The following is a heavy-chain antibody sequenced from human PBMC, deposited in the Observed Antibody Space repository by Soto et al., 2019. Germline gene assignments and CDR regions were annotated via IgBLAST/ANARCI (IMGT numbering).Heavy chain of an antibody. V-gene: IGHV1-3*05. Sequence: QVPLVQSGAEEKKPGASVKVSCKASGYTFTSYAMHWVRQAPGQRLEWMGWINAGNGNTKYSQKFQGRVTITRDTSASTGYMELSSRRSEDTAVYYCARAWVVVTAPDYWGQGTLVTVSS. CDR3: ARAWVVVTAPDY. J-gene: IGHJ4*02. CDR2: INAGNGNT. CDR1: GYTFTSYA. D-gene: IGHD2-21*02.